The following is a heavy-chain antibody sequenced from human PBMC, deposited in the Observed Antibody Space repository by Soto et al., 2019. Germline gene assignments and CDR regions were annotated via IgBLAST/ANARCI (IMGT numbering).Heavy chain of an antibody. CDR1: GFTFSSYA. D-gene: IGHD3-22*01. CDR2: ISSNGGST. CDR3: VKDPRSAMIVVVTHYPFDY. V-gene: IGHV3-64D*06. Sequence: LRLSCSASGFTFSSYAMHWVRQAPGKGLEYVSAISSNGGSTYYADSVKGRFTISRDNSKNTLYLQMSSLRAEDTAVYYCVKDPRSAMIVVVTHYPFDYWGQGTLVTVSS. J-gene: IGHJ4*02.